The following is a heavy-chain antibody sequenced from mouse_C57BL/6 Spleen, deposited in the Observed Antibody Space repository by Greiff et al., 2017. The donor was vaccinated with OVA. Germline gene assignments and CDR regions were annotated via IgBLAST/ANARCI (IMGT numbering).Heavy chain of an antibody. CDR3: ARWGDYDEYFDY. V-gene: IGHV1-26*01. CDR1: GYTFTDYY. CDR2: INPNNGGT. D-gene: IGHD2-4*01. Sequence: VQLQQSGPELVKPGASVKISCKASGYTFTDYYMNWVKQSHGKSLEWIGDINPNNGGTSYNQKFKGKATLTVDKSSSTAYMELRSLTSEDSAVYYCARWGDYDEYFDYWGQGTTLTVSS. J-gene: IGHJ2*01.